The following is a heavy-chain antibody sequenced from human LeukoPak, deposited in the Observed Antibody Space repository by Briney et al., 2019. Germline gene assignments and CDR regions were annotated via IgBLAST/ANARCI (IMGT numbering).Heavy chain of an antibody. CDR2: ISSTSSTI. V-gene: IGHV3-48*02. D-gene: IGHD1-26*01. CDR1: GFTFGSYD. J-gene: IGHJ4*02. Sequence: GGSLRLSCAASGFTFGSYDMNWVRRAPGKGLEWVSYISSTSSTIYYADAVKGRFAISRDNAKNSLYLHMDSLGDEDTALYYCARGAVPSDYWGQGTLVTVSS. CDR3: ARGAVPSDY.